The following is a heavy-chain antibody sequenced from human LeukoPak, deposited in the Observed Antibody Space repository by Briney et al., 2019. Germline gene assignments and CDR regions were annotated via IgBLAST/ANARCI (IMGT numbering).Heavy chain of an antibody. CDR3: ARAPGDILSAFDI. J-gene: IGHJ3*02. CDR1: GFTFDDYV. D-gene: IGHD5-12*01. CDR2: ISWNGGSI. Sequence: GGSLRLSCAASGFTFDDYVMYWVRQPPGKGLEWVSGISWNGGSIGYADSVKGRFTISRDTAKNSLYLQMNSLRAEDTAVYYCARAPGDILSAFDIWGQGTMVTVSS. V-gene: IGHV3-9*01.